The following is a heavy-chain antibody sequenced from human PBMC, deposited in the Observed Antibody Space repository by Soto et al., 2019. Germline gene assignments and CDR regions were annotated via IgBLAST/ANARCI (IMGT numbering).Heavy chain of an antibody. Sequence: SVKVSCKASGGTFSSYAISWVRQAPGQGLEWMGGIIPIFGTANYAQKFQGRVTITADESTSTAYMELSSLRSEDTAVYYCARGVITMIVEGYYYYGMDVWGQGTTVTVS. D-gene: IGHD3-22*01. CDR2: IIPIFGTA. J-gene: IGHJ6*02. CDR1: GGTFSSYA. V-gene: IGHV1-69*13. CDR3: ARGVITMIVEGYYYYGMDV.